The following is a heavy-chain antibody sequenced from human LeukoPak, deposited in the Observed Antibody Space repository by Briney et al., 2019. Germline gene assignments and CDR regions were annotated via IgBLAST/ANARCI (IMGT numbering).Heavy chain of an antibody. Sequence: SETLSLTCTVSGGSISSYYWSWIRQPPGKGLGWIGSIYHSGSTYYNPSLKSRVTISVDTSKNQFSLKLSSVTAADTAVYYCARDEGYYYDSSGYSLCDYWGQGTLVTVSS. V-gene: IGHV4-38-2*02. D-gene: IGHD3-22*01. CDR3: ARDEGYYYDSSGYSLCDY. CDR2: IYHSGST. CDR1: GGSISSYY. J-gene: IGHJ4*02.